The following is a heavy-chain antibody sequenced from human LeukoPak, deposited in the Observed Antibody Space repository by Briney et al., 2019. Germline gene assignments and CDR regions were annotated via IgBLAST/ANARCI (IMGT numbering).Heavy chain of an antibody. V-gene: IGHV3-30*18. Sequence: GGSLRLSCAASGFTFSSYVMHWVRQAPGKGLEWVAVISYDGSNKYYADSAKGRFTISRDNSKNTLYLQMNSLRAEDTAVYYCAKPYYGDFDYWGQGTLVTVSS. D-gene: IGHD4-17*01. CDR1: GFTFSSYV. J-gene: IGHJ4*02. CDR2: ISYDGSNK. CDR3: AKPYYGDFDY.